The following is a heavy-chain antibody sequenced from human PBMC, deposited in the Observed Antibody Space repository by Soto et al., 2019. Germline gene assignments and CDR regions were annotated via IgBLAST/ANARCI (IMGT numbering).Heavy chain of an antibody. D-gene: IGHD2-15*01. V-gene: IGHV3-23*01. J-gene: IGHJ2*01. CDR3: AKDRSRYCSGGSCYSVRYFDL. Sequence: EVQLLESGGGLVQPGGSLRLSCAASGFTFSTYAMSWVRQPPGEGLEWVSTISGSGDTTYYADSVKGRFTISRDNSMHTLYLKINSLRAEDTAVYYCAKDRSRYCSGGSCYSVRYFDLWGRGTLVTVSS. CDR2: ISGSGDTT. CDR1: GFTFSTYA.